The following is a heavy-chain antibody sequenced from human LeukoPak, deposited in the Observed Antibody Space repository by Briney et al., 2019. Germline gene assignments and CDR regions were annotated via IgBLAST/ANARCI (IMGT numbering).Heavy chain of an antibody. CDR3: ARVLTIFGVVEI. CDR2: IYYSGST. J-gene: IGHJ4*02. Sequence: SETLSLTCTVSGGSISSGGYYWSWIRQHPGKGLEWIGYIYYSGSTYYNPSLKSRVTISVDTSKNQFSLKLSSVTAADTAVYYCARVLTIFGVVEIWGQGTLVTVSS. D-gene: IGHD3-3*01. CDR1: GGSISSGGYY. V-gene: IGHV4-31*03.